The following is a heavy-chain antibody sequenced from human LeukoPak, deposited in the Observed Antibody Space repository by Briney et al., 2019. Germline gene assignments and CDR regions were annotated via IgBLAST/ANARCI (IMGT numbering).Heavy chain of an antibody. V-gene: IGHV3-23*01. CDR1: GITLSNYG. Sequence: GGSLRLSCAVSGITLSNYGMSWVRQAPGKGLEWIAGISDSGGSTNYADSVKGRFTISRDNPKNTLYLQMNSLRAEDTAVYFCAKRGVVIRVILVGFHKEAYYFDSWGQGALVTVSS. D-gene: IGHD3-22*01. J-gene: IGHJ4*02. CDR3: AKRGVVIRVILVGFHKEAYYFDS. CDR2: ISDSGGST.